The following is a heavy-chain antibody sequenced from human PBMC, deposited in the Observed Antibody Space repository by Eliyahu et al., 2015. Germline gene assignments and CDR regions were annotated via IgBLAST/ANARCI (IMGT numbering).Heavy chain of an antibody. Sequence: EVQLVESGGGLVQPGGSLRLSCAASGFPSGPYDMHWVRQTTGKGLEWVSAIVSAGDPYYPASVRGRFSISRENPKNSLYLQMNSLRAGDTAVYYCARGTSSGEHYFDFWGQGTLVTVSS. D-gene: IGHD6-25*01. CDR1: GFPSGPYD. V-gene: IGHV3-13*05. J-gene: IGHJ4*02. CDR3: ARGTSSGEHYFDF. CDR2: IVSAGDP.